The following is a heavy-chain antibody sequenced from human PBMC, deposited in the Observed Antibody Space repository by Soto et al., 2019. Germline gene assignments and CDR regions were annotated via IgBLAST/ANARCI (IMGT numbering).Heavy chain of an antibody. CDR1: GGSLINYC. V-gene: IGHV4-59*08. J-gene: IGHJ4*02. CDR3: AKYKRTTTAAGVAFDY. CDR2: ICYNGNT. D-gene: IGHD6-13*01. Sequence: PSETLSLTCTVSGGSLINYCWGWIRRPPVKGLEWVGFICYNGNTNYNPSLESRVTISVDTSKNQFSLRLNSVTAADTAVYYCAKYKRTTTAAGVAFDYWGQGTLVTVSS.